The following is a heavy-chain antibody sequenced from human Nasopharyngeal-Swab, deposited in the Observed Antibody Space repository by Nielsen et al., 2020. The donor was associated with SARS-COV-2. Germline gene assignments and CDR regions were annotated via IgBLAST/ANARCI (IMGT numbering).Heavy chain of an antibody. J-gene: IGHJ4*02. Sequence: GESLKISCAASGFTFSSYSMNWVRQAPGKGLEWVSYISSSSSTIYYADSVKGRFTISRDNAKNSLYLQMNSLRAEDTAVYYCAKVGWLHPNDYWGQGTLVTVSS. V-gene: IGHV3-48*04. CDR1: GFTFSSYS. CDR3: AKVGWLHPNDY. D-gene: IGHD5-24*01. CDR2: ISSSSSTI.